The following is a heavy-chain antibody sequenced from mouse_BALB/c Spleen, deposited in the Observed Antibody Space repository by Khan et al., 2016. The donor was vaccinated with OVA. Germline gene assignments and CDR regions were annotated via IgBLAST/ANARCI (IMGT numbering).Heavy chain of an antibody. J-gene: IGHJ1*01. CDR1: GYTFTSYD. V-gene: IGHV1S56*01. CDR2: IFPGDDST. CDR3: ARHYSGGILYWYFDG. Sequence: QVQLKQSGAELVKPGASVKLSCKASGYTFTSYDINWVRQRPEQGLEWIGWIFPGDDSTKYNEKFKGKATLTSDKSSSTAYMQLSRLTSEDSAVYFCARHYSGGILYWYFDGWGAGTTVTVSS. D-gene: IGHD1-1*01.